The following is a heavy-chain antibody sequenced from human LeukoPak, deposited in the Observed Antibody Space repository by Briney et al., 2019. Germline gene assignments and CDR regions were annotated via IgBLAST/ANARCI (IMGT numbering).Heavy chain of an antibody. V-gene: IGHV3-33*01. D-gene: IGHD4-17*01. CDR2: IWYDGRNK. J-gene: IGHJ6*02. CDR1: GFTFSSYG. CDR3: AGYYGEYYYGMDV. Sequence: GGTLRLSCAASGFTFSSYGMHRVRQAPGKELKGVAVIWYDGRNKCYADSVKGRFTISRDNSKNTLYLQMNSLRAEDTAVYYCAGYYGEYYYGMDVWGQGTTVTVSS.